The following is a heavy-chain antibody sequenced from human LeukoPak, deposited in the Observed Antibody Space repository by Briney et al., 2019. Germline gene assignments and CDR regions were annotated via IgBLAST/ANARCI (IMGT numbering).Heavy chain of an antibody. J-gene: IGHJ6*03. Sequence: SETLSLTCTVSGVSISSYYWSWIRQPPGKGLEWIGYIHYSGSTNYNPSLKSRVTILVDTSKNLLSLKLSSLTAADTAVYYCARQGVYGSSWYYYYMDVWGKGTTVTVSS. D-gene: IGHD6-13*01. CDR3: ARQGVYGSSWYYYYMDV. V-gene: IGHV4-59*01. CDR2: IHYSGST. CDR1: GVSISSYY.